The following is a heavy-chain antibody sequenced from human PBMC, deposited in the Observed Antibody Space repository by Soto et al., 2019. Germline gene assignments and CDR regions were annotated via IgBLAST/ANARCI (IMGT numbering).Heavy chain of an antibody. J-gene: IGHJ4*02. CDR1: GGTFSSYA. CDR2: IIPIFGTA. V-gene: IGHV1-69*01. CDR3: ARGTGGSLDPYGSGSQDY. Sequence: QVQLVQSGAEVKKPGSSVKVSCKASGGTFSSYAISWVRQAPGQGLEWMGGIIPIFGTANYAQKFQGRVTITADESTSTAYMELSSLRSEDTAVYYCARGTGGSLDPYGSGSQDYWGQGTLVTVSS. D-gene: IGHD3-10*01.